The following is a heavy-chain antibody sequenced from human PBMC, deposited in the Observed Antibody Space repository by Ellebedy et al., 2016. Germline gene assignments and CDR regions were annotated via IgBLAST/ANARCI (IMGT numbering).Heavy chain of an antibody. CDR1: GGTFSNYA. CDR2: IITIIDVP. J-gene: IGHJ4*02. CDR3: AREVIAAAGIQPNFDY. Sequence: ASVKVSCKASGGTFSNYAYTWVRQAPGQGLEWMGRIITIIDVPNYAQNILGRVTITADRSTSTAYMELSSLRSEDTAVYYCAREVIAAAGIQPNFDYWGQGTLVTVSS. D-gene: IGHD6-13*01. V-gene: IGHV1-69*04.